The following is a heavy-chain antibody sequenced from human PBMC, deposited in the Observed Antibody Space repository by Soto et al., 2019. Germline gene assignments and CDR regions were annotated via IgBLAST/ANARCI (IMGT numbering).Heavy chain of an antibody. D-gene: IGHD3-22*01. V-gene: IGHV4-39*02. CDR2: IFYSGST. CDR3: ARHKTTMLTVVSAFDP. CDR1: GDSITRSNFY. J-gene: IGHJ5*02. Sequence: SETLSLTCTVSGDSITRSNFYWGWIRQPPGKGLEWLGSIFYSGSTFYNPALKSRVTFSVDTSKNHFSLKLSSVTDADTAVYYCARHKTTMLTVVSAFDPWGQGTRVNVSS.